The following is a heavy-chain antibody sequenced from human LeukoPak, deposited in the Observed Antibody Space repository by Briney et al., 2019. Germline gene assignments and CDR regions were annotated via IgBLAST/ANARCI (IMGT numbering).Heavy chain of an antibody. CDR1: GGSISSTSYY. D-gene: IGHD3-10*01. V-gene: IGHV4-39*07. J-gene: IGHJ3*02. CDR2: IYYSGST. CDR3: ARVASLLEVYYGSGSYYRSDAFDI. Sequence: ASETLSLTCVVSGGSISSTSYYWGWIRQPPGKGLEWIGSIYYSGSTYYNPSLKSRVTISVDTSKNQFSLKLSSVTAADTAVYYCARVASLLEVYYGSGSYYRSDAFDIWGQGTMVTVSS.